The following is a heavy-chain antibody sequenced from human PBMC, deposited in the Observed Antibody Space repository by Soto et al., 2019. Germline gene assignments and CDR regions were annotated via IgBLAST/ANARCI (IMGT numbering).Heavy chain of an antibody. D-gene: IGHD3-3*01. Sequence: QVQLVQSGAEVKKPGASVKVSCKASGYTFTGYYMHWVRQAPGQGLEWMGWINPNSGGTNYAQKFQGWVTMTRDTSSSTAYMELSRLRSDDTAVYYWARAVTPFWSGYPNPTLLTFHDKNIYHCSWFDPWGQGTLVTVSS. V-gene: IGHV1-2*04. CDR2: INPNSGGT. J-gene: IGHJ5*02. CDR3: ARAVTPFWSGYPNPTLLTFHDKNIYHCSWFDP. CDR1: GYTFTGYY.